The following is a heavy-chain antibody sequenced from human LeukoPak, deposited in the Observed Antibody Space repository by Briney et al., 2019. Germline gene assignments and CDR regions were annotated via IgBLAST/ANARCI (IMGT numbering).Heavy chain of an antibody. CDR1: RFTFSNYA. Sequence: GGSLRLSCAASRFTFSNYAMTWVRQAPGKGLEWVSTLSGNGGSTYYADSVKGRFTISRDNSKNTLYLQMNSLRAEDTAVYYCAKGSELLWFGELLMNTPLFDYRGQGTLVTVSS. D-gene: IGHD3-10*01. V-gene: IGHV3-23*01. CDR3: AKGSELLWFGELLMNTPLFDY. CDR2: LSGNGGST. J-gene: IGHJ4*02.